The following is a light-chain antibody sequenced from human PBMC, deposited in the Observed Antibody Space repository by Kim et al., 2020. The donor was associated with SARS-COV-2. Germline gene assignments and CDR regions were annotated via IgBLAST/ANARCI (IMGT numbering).Light chain of an antibody. J-gene: IGKJ1*01. Sequence: DIQLTHSPPFLSASVGDRVTITCRASQGIGTYLAWYQQIPGKAPKLLIYRASTLQSGVPSRFSGSGSGTEFTLTISNLQPEDFAIYYCQQLNSYPWTFGKGTKVDIK. CDR3: QQLNSYPWT. CDR2: RAS. V-gene: IGKV1-9*01. CDR1: QGIGTY.